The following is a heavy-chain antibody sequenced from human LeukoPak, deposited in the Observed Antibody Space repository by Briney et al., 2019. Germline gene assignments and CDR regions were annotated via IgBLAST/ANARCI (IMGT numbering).Heavy chain of an antibody. CDR2: ISAYNGNT. V-gene: IGHV1-18*01. Sequence: RASVKVSCKASGYTFISYGISWVRQAPGQGLEWMGWISAYNGNTNYAQKLQGRVTMTTDTSTSTAYMELRSLRSDDTAVYYCARDCNPPICMDVWGQGTTVTVSS. CDR1: GYTFISYG. J-gene: IGHJ6*02. CDR3: ARDCNPPICMDV. D-gene: IGHD2-21*01.